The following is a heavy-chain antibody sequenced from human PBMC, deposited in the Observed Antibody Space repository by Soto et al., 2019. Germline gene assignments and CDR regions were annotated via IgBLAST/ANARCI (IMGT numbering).Heavy chain of an antibody. CDR1: GYSFTSYW. D-gene: IGHD3-10*01. CDR3: ASKGLRYYYGSGSSWDYYGMDV. V-gene: IGHV5-51*01. CDR2: IYPGDSDT. J-gene: IGHJ6*02. Sequence: PGESLKIWWKGAGYSFTSYWIGWVRKMTGKGLEWMGIIYPGDSDTRYSPSFQGQVTISADKSISTAYLQWSSLKASDTAMYYCASKGLRYYYGSGSSWDYYGMDVWGQGTTVTVSS.